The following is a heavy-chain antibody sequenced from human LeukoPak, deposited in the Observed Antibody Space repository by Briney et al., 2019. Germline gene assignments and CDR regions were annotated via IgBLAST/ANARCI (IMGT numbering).Heavy chain of an antibody. Sequence: SETLSLTCTVSGGSISSGDYYWSWIRQPPGKGLEWIVYIYYSGSTYYNLSLKSRVTISVDTSKNQFSLKLSSVTAADTAVYYCARATYYYDSSGYYDLRDAFDIWGQGTMVTVSS. CDR1: GGSISSGDYY. V-gene: IGHV4-30-4*01. J-gene: IGHJ3*02. CDR3: ARATYYYDSSGYYDLRDAFDI. CDR2: IYYSGST. D-gene: IGHD3-22*01.